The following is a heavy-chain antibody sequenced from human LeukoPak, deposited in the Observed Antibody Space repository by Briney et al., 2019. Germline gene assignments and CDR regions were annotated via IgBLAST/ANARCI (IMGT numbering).Heavy chain of an antibody. CDR1: GFTFSSYA. CDR2: ISSNGGST. CDR3: ARAGTTVTTFYYFDY. Sequence: PGGSLRLSCAASGFTFSSYAMHWVRQAPGKGLEYVSAISSNGGSTYYANSVKGRFTISRDNSKNTLYLQMGSLRAEDMAVYYCARAGTTVTTFYYFDYWGQGTLVT. J-gene: IGHJ4*02. V-gene: IGHV3-64*01. D-gene: IGHD4-17*01.